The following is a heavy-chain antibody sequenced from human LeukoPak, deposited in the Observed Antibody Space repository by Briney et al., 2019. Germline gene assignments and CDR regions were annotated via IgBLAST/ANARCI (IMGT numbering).Heavy chain of an antibody. D-gene: IGHD3-22*01. CDR2: IRYDESNR. V-gene: IGHV3-30*02. CDR3: AKDRGKYLTWLLEEDFYYYYMDV. Sequence: GGSLRLSCAASGFTFNNFGMPWVRQAPGRGLEWVAFIRYDESNRYYGDSAKGRFTISRDNSKNTLYLQMNSLRGEDTAVYYCAKDRGKYLTWLLEEDFYYYYMDVWGKGTTVTVSS. CDR1: GFTFNNFG. J-gene: IGHJ6*03.